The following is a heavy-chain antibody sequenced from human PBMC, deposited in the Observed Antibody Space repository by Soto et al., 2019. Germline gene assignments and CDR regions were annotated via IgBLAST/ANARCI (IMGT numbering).Heavy chain of an antibody. V-gene: IGHV1-3*01. CDR2: INAGNGNT. CDR1: GYTFTSYA. Sequence: GASVKVSCKASGYTFTSYAMHWVRQAPGQRLEWMGWINAGNGNTKYSQKFQGRVTITRDTSASTAYMELSSLRSEDTAVYYCARSSYDFWSGYSLYFDYWGQGSLVTVSS. D-gene: IGHD3-3*01. J-gene: IGHJ4*02. CDR3: ARSSYDFWSGYSLYFDY.